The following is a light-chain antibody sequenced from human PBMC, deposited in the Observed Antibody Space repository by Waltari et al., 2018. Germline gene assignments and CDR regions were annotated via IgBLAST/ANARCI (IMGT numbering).Light chain of an antibody. CDR1: QNVNSH. J-gene: IGKJ2*01. CDR3: QQYNNGPPGT. Sequence: ETVMTQSPGTLSVSPGERATLSCRASQNVNSHLAWYQQKFGQAPRLLIYGASNRAIGIPARFSGSGSGTEFTLTINSLQSEEFAVYYCQQYNNGPPGTFGQGTKVEFK. V-gene: IGKV3-15*01. CDR2: GAS.